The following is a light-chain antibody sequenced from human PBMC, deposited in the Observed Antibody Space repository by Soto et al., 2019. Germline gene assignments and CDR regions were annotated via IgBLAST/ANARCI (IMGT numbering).Light chain of an antibody. CDR1: SGHSSYD. J-gene: IGLJ2*01. Sequence: QSVLTQSPTASASLGASVKLTCTLSSGHSSYDIAWHQQQPEKGPRYLMKLNSDGSHGRGDGIPDRFSGSSSGAERYLTISSLQSEDEADYYCQTWGTGIQVFGGGTKLTVL. CDR3: QTWGTGIQV. CDR2: LNSDGSH. V-gene: IGLV4-69*01.